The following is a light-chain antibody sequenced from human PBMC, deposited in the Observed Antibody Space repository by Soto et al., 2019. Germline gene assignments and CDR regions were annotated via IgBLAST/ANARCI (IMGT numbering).Light chain of an antibody. CDR2: EVN. CDR3: SSYSRSINYV. J-gene: IGLJ1*01. CDR1: NNDIGGYTY. V-gene: IGLV2-8*01. Sequence: HSDLTQPPSASGSPGQSVTISCTGTNNDIGGYTYVSWYQQLPAKAPKLMIYEVNTRPSGIPDRFSGSKSGNTASLTVCGLQPEDEAEYFCSSYSRSINYVFGTGTKLTVL.